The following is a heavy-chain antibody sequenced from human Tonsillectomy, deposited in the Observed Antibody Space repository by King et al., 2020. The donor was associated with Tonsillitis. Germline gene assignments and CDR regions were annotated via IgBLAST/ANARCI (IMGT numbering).Heavy chain of an antibody. CDR3: ARDRFTMVRGVIINWFDP. CDR2: ISSSSSYI. CDR1: GFTFSSYS. D-gene: IGHD3-10*01. J-gene: IGHJ5*02. Sequence: VQLVESGGGLVKPGGSLRLSCAASGFTFSSYSMNWVRQAPGKGLEWVSSISSSSSYIYYADSVKGRFTISRDNAKNSLYLQMNSLRAEDTAVYYCARDRFTMVRGVIINWFDPWGQGTLVTVSS. V-gene: IGHV3-21*01.